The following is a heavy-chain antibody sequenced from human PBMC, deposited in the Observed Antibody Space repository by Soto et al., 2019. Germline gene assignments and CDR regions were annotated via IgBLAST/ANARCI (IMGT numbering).Heavy chain of an antibody. Sequence: SETLSLTCTVSGGAITNYYWSWFRQPPGKGLEWIGYIYYSGITNYNPSLKSRVTISVDPSKNQFSLKLRSVTSADTAVYYCARDRHNSGYWGQGTLVTVSS. D-gene: IGHD6-19*01. CDR2: IYYSGIT. CDR1: GGAITNYY. CDR3: ARDRHNSGY. V-gene: IGHV4-59*01. J-gene: IGHJ4*02.